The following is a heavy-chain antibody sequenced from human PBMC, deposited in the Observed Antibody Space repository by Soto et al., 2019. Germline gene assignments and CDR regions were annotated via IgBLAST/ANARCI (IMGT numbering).Heavy chain of an antibody. Sequence: SGGSLRLSCAASGFTFSSYAMHWVRQAPGKGLEYVSAISSNGGSTYYANSVNGRFTISRDNSKNTLYLQMGSLRAEDMAVYYWAIEVYDYIWGSFLSDAFDIWGQGTMVTVSS. J-gene: IGHJ3*02. V-gene: IGHV3-64*01. CDR2: ISSNGGST. CDR3: AIEVYDYIWGSFLSDAFDI. CDR1: GFTFSSYA. D-gene: IGHD3-16*01.